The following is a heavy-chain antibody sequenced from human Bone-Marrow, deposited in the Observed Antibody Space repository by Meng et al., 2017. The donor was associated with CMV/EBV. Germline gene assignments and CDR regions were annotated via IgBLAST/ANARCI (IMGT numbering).Heavy chain of an antibody. J-gene: IGHJ5*02. V-gene: IGHV1-18*01. Sequence: QVQLVQSEAEVKKPGASVKVSCRASGYTFNTYGINWVRQAPGQGLEWMGWISVYNGDTNYAQKVQGRVTMITDTSTTTAYMELRSLRPDDTAVYYCARDFMAARPGWFDPWGQGSLVTVSS. D-gene: IGHD6-6*01. CDR2: ISVYNGDT. CDR3: ARDFMAARPGWFDP. CDR1: GYTFNTYG.